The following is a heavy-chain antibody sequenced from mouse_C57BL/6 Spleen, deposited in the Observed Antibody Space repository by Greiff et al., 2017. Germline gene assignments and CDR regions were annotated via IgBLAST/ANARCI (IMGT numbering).Heavy chain of an antibody. V-gene: IGHV1-50*01. Sequence: QVQLQQPGAELVKPGASVKLSCKASGYTFTSYWMQWVKQRPGQGLEWIGEIDPSDSYTNYNQKFKGKATLTVDTSSSTAYMQLSSLTSEDSAVYYCARGWHGSEAMDYWGQGTSVTVSS. CDR2: IDPSDSYT. J-gene: IGHJ4*01. CDR3: ARGWHGSEAMDY. CDR1: GYTFTSYW. D-gene: IGHD1-1*01.